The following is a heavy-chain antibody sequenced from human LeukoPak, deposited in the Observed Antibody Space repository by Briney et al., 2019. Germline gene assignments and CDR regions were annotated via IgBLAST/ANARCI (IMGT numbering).Heavy chain of an antibody. J-gene: IGHJ4*02. D-gene: IGHD1-1*01. CDR2: IKQDERET. Sequence: GGSLRLSCAASGFTFSSYWMSWVRQAPGKGLEWVANIKQDERETYYVDSVKGRFSISRDNAKNSVYLQMDSLRAEDTAVYYCARDAWRDRYFDYWGQGTLVTVSS. CDR1: GFTFSSYW. V-gene: IGHV3-7*01. CDR3: ARDAWRDRYFDY.